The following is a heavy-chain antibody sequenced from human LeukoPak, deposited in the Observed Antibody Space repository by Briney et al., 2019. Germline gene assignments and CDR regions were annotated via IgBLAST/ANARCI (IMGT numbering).Heavy chain of an antibody. Sequence: ASVKVSCKASGGTFSSYAISWVRQAPGQGLEWMGRIIPILGIANYAQKFQGRVAITADKSTSTAYMELSSLRSEDTAVYYCARPPSPDSSGESPNAEYFQHWGQGTLVTVSS. D-gene: IGHD3-22*01. V-gene: IGHV1-69*04. J-gene: IGHJ1*01. CDR3: ARPPSPDSSGESPNAEYFQH. CDR2: IIPILGIA. CDR1: GGTFSSYA.